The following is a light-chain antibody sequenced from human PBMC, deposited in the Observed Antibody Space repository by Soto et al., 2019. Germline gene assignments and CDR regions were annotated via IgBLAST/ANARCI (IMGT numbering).Light chain of an antibody. V-gene: IGLV2-14*01. CDR3: SSYPISSTYV. J-gene: IGLJ1*01. Sequence: QSALTQPASVSGSPGQSITISCTGTSSDVGGYNYVSWYQQHPGKAPKLMIYDVTNRPSGVSNRFSGSKSGNTASLTISGLQAEDEADYYCSSYPISSTYVFGTGTKLTVL. CDR1: SSDVGGYNY. CDR2: DVT.